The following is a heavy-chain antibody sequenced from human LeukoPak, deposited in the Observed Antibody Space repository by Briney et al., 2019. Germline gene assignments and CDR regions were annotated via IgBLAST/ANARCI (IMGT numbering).Heavy chain of an antibody. CDR3: AKGPLTEVAGTTWDY. V-gene: IGHV3-23*01. CDR1: GFTFSTYA. Sequence: GGSLRLSCAASGFTFSTYAMSWVRQAPGKGLEWVSAISGSGDNTYYADSVKGRFTISRDNSKNTLYLQMNSLRADDTAIYYCAKGPLTEVAGTTWDYWGQGTPVTVSS. D-gene: IGHD6-19*01. CDR2: ISGSGDNT. J-gene: IGHJ4*02.